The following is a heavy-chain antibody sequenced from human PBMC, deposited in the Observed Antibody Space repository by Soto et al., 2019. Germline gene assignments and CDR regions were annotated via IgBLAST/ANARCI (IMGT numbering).Heavy chain of an antibody. V-gene: IGHV3-23*01. CDR2: NSGSGGST. D-gene: IGHD2-2*01. CDR3: ARRHCSSSSCPSNYRYFDY. J-gene: IGHJ4*02. CDR1: GFTFSSYS. Sequence: EVQLLESGGVLVQPGGSLRLSCAASGFTFSSYSMSWVRQAPGKGLEWVSSNSGSGGSTYYTDSVKGRFTISRDNSKNTLYLQMNSLRAEDTAVYYCARRHCSSSSCPSNYRYFDYWGQGTLVTVSS.